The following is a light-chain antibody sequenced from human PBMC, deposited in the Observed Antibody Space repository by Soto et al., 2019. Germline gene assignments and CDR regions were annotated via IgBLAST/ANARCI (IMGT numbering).Light chain of an antibody. CDR1: QSMYNN. CDR2: FAS. CDR3: QQYNNWPLT. J-gene: IGKJ4*01. V-gene: IGKV3-15*01. Sequence: EIVMTQSPATLSVSPGERATLSCRASQSMYNNLAWYQQKPGQAPRLLIYFASTRATGIPARFSGSGSGTEFTLTISSLPSEDFAVYYCQQYNNWPLTFGGGTKVEI.